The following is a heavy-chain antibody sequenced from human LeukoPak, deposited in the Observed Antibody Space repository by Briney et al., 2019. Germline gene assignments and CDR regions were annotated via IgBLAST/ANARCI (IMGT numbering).Heavy chain of an antibody. Sequence: SETLSLTCTVSGGSISSYYWSWIRQPPGKGLEWTGYIYYSGRTNYNPYLKSRVTISVDTTKNQFALKLSSVTAGDTAVYYCARGPNRYYFDYWGQGTLVTVSS. J-gene: IGHJ4*02. V-gene: IGHV4-59*01. CDR2: IYYSGRT. D-gene: IGHD2/OR15-2a*01. CDR3: ARGPNRYYFDY. CDR1: GGSISSYY.